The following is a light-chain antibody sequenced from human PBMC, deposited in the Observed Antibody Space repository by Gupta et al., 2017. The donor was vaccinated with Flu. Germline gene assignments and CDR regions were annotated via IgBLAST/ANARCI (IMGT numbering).Light chain of an antibody. J-gene: IGLJ3*02. CDR2: EVS. Sequence: QSALTQPASVSGSPGQSITISCRGTSHDVGGYNVVSWYQQHPGKAPKLMIYEVSNRPAGVANRFAGTKAGKTASLTISGHKGEDEAEYYGCSDTTRYTLVFGGGTKLTVL. V-gene: IGLV2-14*01. CDR3: CSDTTRYTLV. CDR1: SHDVGGYNV.